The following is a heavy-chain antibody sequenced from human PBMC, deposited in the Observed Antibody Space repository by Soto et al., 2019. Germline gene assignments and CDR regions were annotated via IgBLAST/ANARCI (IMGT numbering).Heavy chain of an antibody. CDR1: GYTFNTYY. CDR3: ARGGHIAVVTASFDY. Sequence: QAQLVQSGAEVKKPGASVKVSCKPSGYTFNTYYLHWVRQAPGQALEWMGVIHPSGGGTTYAQKFLGRVTVTRDTSTTTVFMELSSLRSDDTAVYYCARGGHIAVVTASFDYWGQGTLVTVSS. J-gene: IGHJ4*02. V-gene: IGHV1-46*02. D-gene: IGHD2-21*02. CDR2: IHPSGGGT.